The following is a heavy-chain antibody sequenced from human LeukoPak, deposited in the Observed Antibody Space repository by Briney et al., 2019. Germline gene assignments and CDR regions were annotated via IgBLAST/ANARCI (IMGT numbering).Heavy chain of an antibody. CDR1: GGSISSYY. CDR3: ARENSGSYREFDY. V-gene: IGHV4-4*07. CDR2: IYTSGST. J-gene: IGHJ4*02. Sequence: SETLSLTCTVSGGSISSYYWSWIRQPAGEGLECIGRIYTSGSTNYNASLKSRVSMSVDTSKNQFSLKLSSVTAADTAVFYCARENSGSYREFDYWGQGTLVTVSS. D-gene: IGHD1-26*01.